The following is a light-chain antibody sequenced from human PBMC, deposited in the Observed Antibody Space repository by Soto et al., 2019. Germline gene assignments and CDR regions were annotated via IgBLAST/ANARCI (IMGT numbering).Light chain of an antibody. CDR2: GAS. J-gene: IGKJ5*01. CDR3: QQYNSWTTIT. CDR1: QSITTK. Sequence: EIVMTQSPATLSVSPGERATLSCRASQSITTKLGWYQQRPGQAPRLLIYGASTRATGIPARFSGSGSGTEFTLTIRSLQSEDFGVYYCQQYNSWTTITFGQGTRLEIK. V-gene: IGKV3-15*01.